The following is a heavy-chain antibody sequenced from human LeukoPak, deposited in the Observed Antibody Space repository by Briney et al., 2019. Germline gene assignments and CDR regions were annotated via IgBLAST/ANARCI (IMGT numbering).Heavy chain of an antibody. CDR3: AKASYSYGPASFDY. V-gene: IGHV3-9*01. D-gene: IGHD5-18*01. CDR1: GFTFDDYA. CDR2: ISWNSGSI. J-gene: IGHJ4*02. Sequence: GRSLRLSCAASGFTFDDYAMHWVRQAPGKGLEWVSGISWNSGSIGYGDSVKGRFTISRDNAKHSLYLQMSSLRAEDTALYYCAKASYSYGPASFDYWGQGTLVTVSS.